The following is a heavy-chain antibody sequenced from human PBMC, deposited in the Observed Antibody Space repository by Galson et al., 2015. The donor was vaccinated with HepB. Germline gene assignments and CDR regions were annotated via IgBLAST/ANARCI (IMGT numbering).Heavy chain of an antibody. CDR3: VKDRWTRRVALGGSDY. V-gene: IGHV3-30*18. CDR1: GFTFSSYG. CDR2: ISHDGSDK. D-gene: IGHD6-19*01. Sequence: SLRLSCAASGFTFSSYGMHWVRQAPGKGPEWVAIISHDGSDKFYADSVRGRLSISRDNTANALFLVMNNLRGDDTGVYYCVKDRWTRRVALGGSDYWGQGTVVTVSS. J-gene: IGHJ4*02.